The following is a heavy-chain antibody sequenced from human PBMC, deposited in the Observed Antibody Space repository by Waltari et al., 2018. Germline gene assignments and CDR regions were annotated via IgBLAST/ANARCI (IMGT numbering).Heavy chain of an antibody. Sequence: EVQLLESGGGLVQHGGSLRLYCAASGFTFSSYAMRWVRTAPGKGRGWVSAISGSGGSTYYADSVKGRFTISRDNSKNTLYLQMNSLRAEDTAVYYCAKDTSYDSSLYGMDVWGQGTTVTVSS. V-gene: IGHV3-23*01. CDR3: AKDTSYDSSLYGMDV. D-gene: IGHD3-22*01. CDR1: GFTFSSYA. CDR2: ISGSGGST. J-gene: IGHJ6*02.